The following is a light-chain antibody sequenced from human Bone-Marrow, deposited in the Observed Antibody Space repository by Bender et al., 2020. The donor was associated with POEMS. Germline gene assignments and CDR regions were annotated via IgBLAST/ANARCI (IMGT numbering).Light chain of an antibody. J-gene: IGLJ3*02. V-gene: IGLV2-11*01. CDR2: AVT. Sequence: QSALTQPRSVSGSPGQSVTISCTGTVTDVGTYDYVSWHQQHPGKAPRLLIYAVTMRPSGVPDRFSGSKFDNTASLTISGLQAEDEADYYCCAYAGSYKWVFGGGTTLTVL. CDR3: CAYAGSYKWV. CDR1: VTDVGTYDY.